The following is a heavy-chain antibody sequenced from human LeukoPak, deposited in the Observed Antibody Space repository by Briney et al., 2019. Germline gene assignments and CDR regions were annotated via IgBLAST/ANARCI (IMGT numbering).Heavy chain of an antibody. V-gene: IGHV4-31*03. CDR3: AREGSYGSAFDY. Sequence: PSQTLSLTCTVSGGSISSGGYYWSWIRRHPGKGLEWIGYIYYSGSTYYNPSLKSRVTISVDTSKNQFSLKLSSVTAADTAVYYCAREGSYGSAFDYWGQGTLVTVSS. D-gene: IGHD3-10*01. J-gene: IGHJ4*02. CDR2: IYYSGST. CDR1: GGSISSGGYY.